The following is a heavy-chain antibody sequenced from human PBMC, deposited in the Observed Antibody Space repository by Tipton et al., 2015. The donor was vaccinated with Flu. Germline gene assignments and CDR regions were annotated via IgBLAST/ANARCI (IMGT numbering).Heavy chain of an antibody. CDR2: MNPNSGNT. J-gene: IGHJ2*01. CDR1: GYTFSSYE. Sequence: QLVQSGAEVKKPGASVKVSCKASGYTFSSYEINWVRQATGQGLEWMGWMNPNSGNTGYAQKFQGRVTMTRNTSISTAYMVLTSLTPEDTAVYYCARNRRQSRYFDLWGRGTLVTVSS. V-gene: IGHV1-8*01. CDR3: ARNRRQSRYFDL. D-gene: IGHD1-1*01.